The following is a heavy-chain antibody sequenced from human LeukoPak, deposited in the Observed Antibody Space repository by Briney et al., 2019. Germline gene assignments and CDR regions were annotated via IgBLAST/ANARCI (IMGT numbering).Heavy chain of an antibody. V-gene: IGHV1-2*02. D-gene: IGHD3-22*01. CDR3: ARESIYYYYDKGGMVGGMDV. CDR2: INPNSGGT. CDR1: GYTFTGYY. Sequence: ASVKVSCKASGYTFTGYYMHLVRQAPGQGLEWMGWINPNSGGTNYAQKFQGRGTMTRDTSISTDYMELSRLRYDDTAVYYCARESIYYYYDKGGMVGGMDVWGQGTTVTVSS. J-gene: IGHJ6*02.